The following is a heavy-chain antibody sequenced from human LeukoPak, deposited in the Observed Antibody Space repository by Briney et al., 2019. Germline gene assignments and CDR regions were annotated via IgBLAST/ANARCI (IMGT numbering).Heavy chain of an antibody. CDR2: ISGSGGST. D-gene: IGHD2-15*01. J-gene: IGHJ4*02. CDR1: GFTFSSYA. CDR3: AKEPSMLLTKYYFDY. V-gene: IGHV3-23*01. Sequence: TGGSLRLSCAASGFTFSSYAMSWVRQAPGKGLEWVSAISGSGGSTYYADSVKGRSTISRDNSKNTLYLQMNSLRAEDTAVYYCAKEPSMLLTKYYFDYWGQGTLVTVSS.